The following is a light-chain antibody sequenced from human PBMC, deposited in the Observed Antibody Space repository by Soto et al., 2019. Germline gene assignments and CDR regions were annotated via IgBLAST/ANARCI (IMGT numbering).Light chain of an antibody. CDR1: QSVSSSY. CDR3: QQYGSSPTT. V-gene: IGKV3-20*01. Sequence: EIVLTQSPGTLSLSPGERATLSCRASQSVSSSYLAWYQQKPGQAPRLLIYGASSRATGIPDRFSGSGSGTDFSLTIRSLEPEDFAVYYCQQYGSSPTTFGQGTKVDIK. J-gene: IGKJ1*01. CDR2: GAS.